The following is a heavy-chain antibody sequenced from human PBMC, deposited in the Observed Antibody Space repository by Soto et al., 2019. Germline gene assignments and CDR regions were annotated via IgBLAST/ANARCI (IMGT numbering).Heavy chain of an antibody. CDR2: IYYSGST. V-gene: IGHV4-59*01. CDR3: ARDNFYNWFDP. CDR1: GGSISSYY. Sequence: SETLSLTRTVSGGSISSYYWSWIRQPPGKGLEWIGYIYYSGSTNYNPSLKSRVTISVDTSKNQFSLKLSSVTAADTAVYYCARDNFYNWFDPWGQGTLVTVSS. J-gene: IGHJ5*02.